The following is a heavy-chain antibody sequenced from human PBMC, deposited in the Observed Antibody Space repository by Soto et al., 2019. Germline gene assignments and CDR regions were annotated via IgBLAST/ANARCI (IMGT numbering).Heavy chain of an antibody. CDR2: IIPIFGTA. Sequence: QVQLVQSGAEVKKPGSSVKVSCKASGGTFSSYAISWVRQAPGQGLEWMGGIIPIFGTANYAQKFQGRVTITGDESTSTADMELSSLRSEDTAVYYCAGGIAGAGIESLWYFDLWGRGTLVTVSS. CDR1: GGTFSSYA. V-gene: IGHV1-69*12. CDR3: AGGIAGAGIESLWYFDL. D-gene: IGHD6-13*01. J-gene: IGHJ2*01.